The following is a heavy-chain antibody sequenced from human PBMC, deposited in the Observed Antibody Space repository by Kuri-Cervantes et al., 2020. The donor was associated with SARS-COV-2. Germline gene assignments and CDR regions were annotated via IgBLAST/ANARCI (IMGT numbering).Heavy chain of an antibody. Sequence: GSLRLSCTVSGGSISSSSYYWGWIRQPPGKGLEWIGSIYYSGGTYYNPSLKSRVTISVDTSKNQFSLKLSSVTAADTAVYYCARQGDGGFRAVAGTTEWGYWGQGTLVTVSS. CDR2: IYYSGGT. J-gene: IGHJ4*02. CDR1: GGSISSSSYY. CDR3: ARQGDGGFRAVAGTTEWGY. V-gene: IGHV4-39*01. D-gene: IGHD6-19*01.